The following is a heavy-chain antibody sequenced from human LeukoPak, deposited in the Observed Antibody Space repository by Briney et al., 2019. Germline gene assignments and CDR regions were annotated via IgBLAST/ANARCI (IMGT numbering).Heavy chain of an antibody. J-gene: IGHJ6*03. D-gene: IGHD1-1*01. CDR3: ASAFGTTPYYYYMDV. CDR1: GYTFSSYG. CDR2: ISIYNTNT. Sequence: GASVKVSCKASGYTFSSYGISWVRQAPGQGLEWMGWISIYNTNTNYAQNLQGRVTMTTDTSTSTTYMELSRLRSDDTAVYYCASAFGTTPYYYYMDVWGKGTTVTVSS. V-gene: IGHV1-18*01.